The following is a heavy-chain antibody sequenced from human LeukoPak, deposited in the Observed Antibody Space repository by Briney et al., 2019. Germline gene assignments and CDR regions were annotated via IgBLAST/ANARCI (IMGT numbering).Heavy chain of an antibody. CDR2: ISSSSSYI. D-gene: IGHD6-13*01. CDR1: GFTFSSYS. CDR3: ARDLGNSSSWFY. Sequence: GGSLKLSGAASGFTFSSYSMNWVRQAPGKGLEWVSSISSSSSYIYYADSVKGRFTISRDNAKNSLYLQMNSLRAEDTAVYYCARDLGNSSSWFYWGQGTLVTVSS. J-gene: IGHJ4*02. V-gene: IGHV3-21*01.